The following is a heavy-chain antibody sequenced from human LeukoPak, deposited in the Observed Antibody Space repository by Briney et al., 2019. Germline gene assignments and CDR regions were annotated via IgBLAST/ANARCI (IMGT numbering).Heavy chain of an antibody. V-gene: IGHV3-7*01. D-gene: IGHD3-22*01. CDR3: ARLRTPYESDNSGFYKDFDY. CDR1: GFTFTTYW. J-gene: IGHJ4*02. CDR2: IKYDGSER. Sequence: GGSLRLSCAASGFTFTTYWMSWVRQAPGKGLECVANIKYDGSERYYVESVKGRFTISRDNARNSLYLQMNSLRADDTAVYYCARLRTPYESDNSGFYKDFDYWGQGTLVTVSS.